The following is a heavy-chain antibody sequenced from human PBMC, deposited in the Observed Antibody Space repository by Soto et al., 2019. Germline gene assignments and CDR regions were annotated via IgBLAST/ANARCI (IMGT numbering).Heavy chain of an antibody. D-gene: IGHD6-13*01. CDR2: ISGSGGST. CDR1: GFTFSSYA. V-gene: IGHV3-23*01. CDR3: AKVVAAAGRNYYYYYGMDV. Sequence: EVQLLESGVGLVQPGGSLRLSCAASGFTFSSYAMSWVRQAPGKGLEWVSAISGSGGSTYYADSVKGRFTISRDNSKNTLYLQMNSLRAEDTAVYYCAKVVAAAGRNYYYYYGMDVWVQGTTVTVSS. J-gene: IGHJ6*02.